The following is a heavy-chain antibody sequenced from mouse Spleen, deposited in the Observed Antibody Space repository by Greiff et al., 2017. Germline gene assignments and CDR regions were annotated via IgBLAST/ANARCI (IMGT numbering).Heavy chain of an antibody. V-gene: IGHV2-9*02. CDR1: GFSLTSYG. CDR2: IWAGGST. J-gene: IGHJ3*01. D-gene: IGHD2-14*01. CDR3: AREDYRYDGFAY. Sequence: VMLVESGPGLVAPSQSLSITCTVSGFSLTSYGVHWVRQPPGKGLEWLGVIWAGGSTNYNSALMSRLSISKDNSTSQVFLKMNSLQTDDTAMYYCAREDYRYDGFAYWGQGTLVTVSA.